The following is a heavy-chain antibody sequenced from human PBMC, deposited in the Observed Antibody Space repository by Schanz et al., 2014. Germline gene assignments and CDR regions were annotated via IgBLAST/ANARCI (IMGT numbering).Heavy chain of an antibody. CDR1: GGTFVTFF. Sequence: QVHLVQSGAEVKEPGSSVKVSCKPSGGTFVTFFFTWVRQAPAQGPQWMVGISHLLGVANYAQAFQGRLTITADTSTSTAYMELSSLRSEDTAVYYCATCSGGTCHAKPVLDNWGQGTLVTVSS. J-gene: IGHJ4*02. CDR2: ISHLLGVA. V-gene: IGHV1-69*04. D-gene: IGHD2-15*01. CDR3: ATCSGGTCHAKPVLDN.